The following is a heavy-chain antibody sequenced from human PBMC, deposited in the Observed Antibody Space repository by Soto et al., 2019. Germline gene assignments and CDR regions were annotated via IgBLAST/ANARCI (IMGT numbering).Heavy chain of an antibody. J-gene: IGHJ5*02. CDR3: ARDHYCSSTSCYFGGNWFDP. CDR2: IYHSGST. D-gene: IGHD2-2*01. V-gene: IGHV4-38-2*02. CDR1: GYSISSGYY. Sequence: PSETLSLTCAVSGYSISSGYYWGWIRQPPGEGLEWIGSIYHSGSTYYNPSLKSRVTISVDTSKNQFSLKLSSVTAADTAVYYCARDHYCSSTSCYFGGNWFDPWGQGXLVTVYS.